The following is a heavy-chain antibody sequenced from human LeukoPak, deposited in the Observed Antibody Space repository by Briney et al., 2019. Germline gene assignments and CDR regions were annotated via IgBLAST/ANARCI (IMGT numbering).Heavy chain of an antibody. J-gene: IGHJ3*02. Sequence: PGGSLRLSCAASGFIVSSNYMTWVRQAPGKGLEWVSVIYSGGSTYYADSVKGRFTISRDTPKNTLYLQMNSLRADDTAVYYCARDVGFIVGATPGAFDIWGQGRNVTVTS. D-gene: IGHD1-26*01. CDR1: GFIVSSNY. CDR2: IYSGGST. V-gene: IGHV3-66*01. CDR3: ARDVGFIVGATPGAFDI.